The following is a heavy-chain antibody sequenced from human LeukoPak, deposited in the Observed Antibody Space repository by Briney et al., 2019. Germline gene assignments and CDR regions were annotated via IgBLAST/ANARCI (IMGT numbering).Heavy chain of an antibody. CDR1: GFTFSSHG. D-gene: IGHD5-24*01. CDR3: AKDDTWLQYGN. Sequence: GGSLRLSCAASGFTFSSHGMNWVRQAPGKGLEWVSGISPNGVITYYADSVKGRFTISRDNSKGTVYLQMNSLRPEDTAVYYCAKDDTWLQYGNWGRGTLVTVSS. V-gene: IGHV3-23*01. J-gene: IGHJ4*02. CDR2: ISPNGVIT.